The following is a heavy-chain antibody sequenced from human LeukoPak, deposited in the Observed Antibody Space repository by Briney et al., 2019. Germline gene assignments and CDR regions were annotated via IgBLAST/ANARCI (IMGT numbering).Heavy chain of an antibody. Sequence: GGSLRLSCAASGFTFSTYAIHWVRQAPGKGLEWVALISYDGSTKYYADSVKGRFTISRDNSKNTLYLQLNSLRAEDTAAYYCARDPLLHTAGAFDIWGQGTMVTVSS. CDR2: ISYDGSTK. V-gene: IGHV3-30-3*01. CDR1: GFTFSTYA. J-gene: IGHJ3*02. D-gene: IGHD5-18*01. CDR3: ARDPLLHTAGAFDI.